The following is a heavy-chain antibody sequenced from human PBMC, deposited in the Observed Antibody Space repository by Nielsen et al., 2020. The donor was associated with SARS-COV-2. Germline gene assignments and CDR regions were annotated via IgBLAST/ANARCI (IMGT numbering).Heavy chain of an antibody. Sequence: GESLKISCKGSGYSFTSYWISWVRQMPGKGLEWMGIIYPGDSDTRYSPSFQGQVTISADKSISTAYLQWSSLKASDTAMYYCARLTVKRSDYYYYGMDVWGQGTTVTVSS. CDR3: ARLTVKRSDYYYYGMDV. J-gene: IGHJ6*02. D-gene: IGHD4-17*01. CDR2: IYPGDSDT. V-gene: IGHV5-51*01. CDR1: GYSFTSYW.